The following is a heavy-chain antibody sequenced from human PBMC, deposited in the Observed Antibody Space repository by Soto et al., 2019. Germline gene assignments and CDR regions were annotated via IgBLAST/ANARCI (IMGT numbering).Heavy chain of an antibody. J-gene: IGHJ4*02. CDR2: IYHSGST. CDR1: GVSISSGGYS. V-gene: IGHV4-30-2*01. Sequence: SETLSLTCAVSGVSISSGGYSWSWIRQPPGKGLECIGYIYHSGSTYYNPSLKSRVTISVDRSKNQFSLKLSSVTAADTAVYYCARDPGRWGQGTLVTVSS. CDR3: ARDPGR.